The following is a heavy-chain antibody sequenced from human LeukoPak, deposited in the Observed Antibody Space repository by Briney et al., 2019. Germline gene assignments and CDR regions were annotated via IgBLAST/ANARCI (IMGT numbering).Heavy chain of an antibody. D-gene: IGHD2-8*01. CDR2: IIPILGIA. CDR1: GGTFSSYT. J-gene: IGHJ4*02. CDR3: ARDRTPCTNGVCYIYDY. V-gene: IGHV1-69*04. Sequence: SVKVSCKASGGTFSSYTISWVRQAPGQGLEWMGRIIPILGIADYAQKFQGRVTITADKSTSTAYMELSSLRSEDTAVYYCARDRTPCTNGVCYIYDYWGQGTLVTVSS.